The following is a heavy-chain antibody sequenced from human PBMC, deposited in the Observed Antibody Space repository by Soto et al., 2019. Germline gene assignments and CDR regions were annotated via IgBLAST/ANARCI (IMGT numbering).Heavy chain of an antibody. D-gene: IGHD2-8*01. J-gene: IGHJ6*02. CDR3: ARGNAIDIVLMVYAINVYYYYGMDV. V-gene: IGHV1-69*13. CDR2: IIPIFGTA. Sequence: SVKVSCKASGGTFSSYAISWVRQAPGQGLEWMGGIIPIFGTANYAQKFQGRVTITADESTSTAYMELSSLRSEDTAVYYCARGNAIDIVLMVYAINVYYYYGMDVWGQGTTVTVSS. CDR1: GGTFSSYA.